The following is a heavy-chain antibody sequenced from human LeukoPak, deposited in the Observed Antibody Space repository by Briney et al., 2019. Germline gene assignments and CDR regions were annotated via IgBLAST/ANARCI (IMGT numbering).Heavy chain of an antibody. V-gene: IGHV3-74*01. Sequence: PGGSLRLSCAASGFTFSSYWMHWVRQAPGKGLVWVSRMNSDGSSISYADSVKGRFTISRDNAKNTLYLQMNSQRAEDTAVYYCARVSSSWAYFEGWGQGTLVTVSS. CDR1: GFTFSSYW. D-gene: IGHD6-13*01. CDR3: ARVSSSWAYFEG. CDR2: MNSDGSSI. J-gene: IGHJ4*02.